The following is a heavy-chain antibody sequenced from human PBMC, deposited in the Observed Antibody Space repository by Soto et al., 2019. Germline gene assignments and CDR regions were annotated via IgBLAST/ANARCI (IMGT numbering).Heavy chain of an antibody. CDR2: IIPIFGTA. D-gene: IGHD3-22*01. CDR3: ARYPENYYDSSGYQYYFDY. J-gene: IGHJ4*02. V-gene: IGHV1-69*13. CDR1: GGTFSSYA. Sequence: SVNVSCKASGGTFSSYAISWVRQAPGQGLEWMGGIIPIFGTANYAQKFQGRVTITADESTSTAYMELSSLRSEDTAVYYCARYPENYYDSSGYQYYFDYWGQGTLVTVSS.